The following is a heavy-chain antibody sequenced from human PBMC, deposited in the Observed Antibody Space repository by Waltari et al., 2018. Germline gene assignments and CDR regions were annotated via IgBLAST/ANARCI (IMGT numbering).Heavy chain of an antibody. J-gene: IGHJ5*02. V-gene: IGHV4-34*01. CDR2: INHSGST. CDR3: ARVRLPQGNWFDP. D-gene: IGHD6-25*01. CDR1: GGSFSGYY. Sequence: QVQLQQWGAGLLKPSETLSLTCAVYGGSFSGYYWSWIRQPPGKGLEWIGEINHSGSTNYNPSLKSRVTISVDTSKNQFSLKLSSVTAADTAVYYCARVRLPQGNWFDPWGQGTLVTVSS.